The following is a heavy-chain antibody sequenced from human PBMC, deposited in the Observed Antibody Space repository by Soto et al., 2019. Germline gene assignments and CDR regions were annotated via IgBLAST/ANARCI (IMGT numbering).Heavy chain of an antibody. CDR1: GGTFSSYT. Sequence: QVQLVQSGAEVKKPGSSVKVSCKASGGTFSSYTISWVRQAPGQGLEWMGRIIPILGIANYAQKFQGRVKSTADKSTRTAYMELSSLRSEDTAVYYCARGLGYCSSTSCPDYYYYYMDVWGKGTTVTVSS. CDR2: IIPILGIA. CDR3: ARGLGYCSSTSCPDYYYYYMDV. D-gene: IGHD2-2*01. V-gene: IGHV1-69*02. J-gene: IGHJ6*03.